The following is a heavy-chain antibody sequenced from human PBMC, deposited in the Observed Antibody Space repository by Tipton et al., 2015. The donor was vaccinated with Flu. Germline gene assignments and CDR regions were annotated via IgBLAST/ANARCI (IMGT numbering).Heavy chain of an antibody. CDR3: ARGDSHGWAVR. CDR2: IFYSGSL. D-gene: IGHD3-22*01. CDR1: GEALSSSGYY. Sequence: GEALSSSGYYWSWIRRPPGKGLEWIGYIFYSGSLYYNPSLESRVRISIDTTQNEVSLKLTSVTVADTAVYYCARGDSHGWAVRWGQGTRGTVSS. V-gene: IGHV4-31*02. J-gene: IGHJ4*01.